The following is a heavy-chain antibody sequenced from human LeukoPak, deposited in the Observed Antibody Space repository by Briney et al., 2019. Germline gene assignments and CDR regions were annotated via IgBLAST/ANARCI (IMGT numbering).Heavy chain of an antibody. CDR3: ARDRSRMVRGIDALDL. V-gene: IGHV3-11*01. J-gene: IGHJ3*01. CDR2: ISSSGSTR. D-gene: IGHD3-10*01. CDR1: GFTFNDCY. Sequence: GGSLRLSCAASGFTFNDCYMNWIRQAPGKGLEWVSYISSSGSTRYYADSLKGRFTISRDNAGNSLYLQMDSLRADDTAVYYCARDRSRMVRGIDALDLWGQGTMVTVSS.